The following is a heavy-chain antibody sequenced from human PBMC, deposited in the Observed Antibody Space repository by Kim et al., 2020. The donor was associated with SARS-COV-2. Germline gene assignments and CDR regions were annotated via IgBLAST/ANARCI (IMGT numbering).Heavy chain of an antibody. CDR1: GFTFSSYG. CDR2: TWFDGSNK. CDR3: ARDGSIAAHNFDY. Sequence: GGSLRLSCAASGFTFSSYGMHWVRQAPGKGLEWVAFTWFDGSNKYYADSVRGRFTISRDHSKNTLYLQMNSLRAADTAVYYCARDGSIAAHNFDYWGQGT. D-gene: IGHD6-6*01. V-gene: IGHV3-33*01. J-gene: IGHJ4*02.